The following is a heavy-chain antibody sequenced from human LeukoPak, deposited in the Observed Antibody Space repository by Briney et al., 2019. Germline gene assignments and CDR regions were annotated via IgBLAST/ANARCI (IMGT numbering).Heavy chain of an antibody. J-gene: IGHJ3*02. D-gene: IGHD3-10*01. V-gene: IGHV4-59*01. CDR1: GGSISSYY. CDR2: IYSSGSTNYNPT. CDR3: ARVTMGTEDAFDI. Sequence: SETLSLTCIVSGGSISSYYWNWIRQPPGKGLEWIGYIYSSGSTNYNPTNYNPSLKSRVTISADTSKNQFSLNLSSVTAADTAVYYCARVTMGTEDAFDIWGQGTMVTVSS.